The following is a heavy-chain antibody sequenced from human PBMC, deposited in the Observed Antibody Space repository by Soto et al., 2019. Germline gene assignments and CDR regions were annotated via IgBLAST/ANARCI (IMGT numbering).Heavy chain of an antibody. CDR1: GGFVSHSY. CDR3: ARKSDQLLWGNWFDP. J-gene: IGHJ5*02. V-gene: IGHV4-59*02. D-gene: IGHD2-2*01. CDR2: ISYSGLT. Sequence: QEQLQESGPGLVKPSETLSLTYTVSGGFVSHSYWAWIRQTPGKGLDWIGSISYSGLTTYNPSLRSRVTMSIDTSKNQFSLKVTSATAADTAVYYCARKSDQLLWGNWFDPWGQGTLVTVSS.